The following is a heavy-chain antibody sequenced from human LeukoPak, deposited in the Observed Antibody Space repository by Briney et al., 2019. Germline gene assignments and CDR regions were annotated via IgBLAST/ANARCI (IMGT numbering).Heavy chain of an antibody. D-gene: IGHD1-7*01. Sequence: SETLPLTCAVYGGSFNIYYWSWIRQSPGKGLEWIGEINDGGTINYNPSLLSRVTISLDRSKNQFSLKLTSVTTTDTAVYYCARRWNYGRNYYIDVWGKGATVSVSS. V-gene: IGHV4-34*01. J-gene: IGHJ6*03. CDR3: ARRWNYGRNYYIDV. CDR2: INDGGTI. CDR1: GGSFNIYY.